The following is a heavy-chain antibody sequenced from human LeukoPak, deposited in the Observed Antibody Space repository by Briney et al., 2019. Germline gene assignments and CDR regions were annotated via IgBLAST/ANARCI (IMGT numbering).Heavy chain of an antibody. CDR2: IYYSGST. J-gene: IGHJ3*02. V-gene: IGHV4-59*01. CDR3: ATAENRYCDWNDAFDI. D-gene: IGHD3-9*01. Sequence: SETLSLTCTVSGGSISGYYWSWIRQPPGKGLEWIGYIYYSGSTNYNPSLKSRVTISVDTSKNQFSLKLSSVTAADTAVYYCATAENRYCDWNDAFDIWGQGTMVTVSS. CDR1: GGSISGYY.